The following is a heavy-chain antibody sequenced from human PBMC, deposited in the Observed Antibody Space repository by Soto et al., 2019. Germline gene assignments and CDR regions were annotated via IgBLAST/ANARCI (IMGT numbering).Heavy chain of an antibody. Sequence: VXVSFKASGYTFTSSDISWVRQAPGQGLEWMGWISAYNGNTNYAQKLQGRVTMTTDTSTSTAYMELRSLRSDDTAVYYCARGLEWLSEFDPWGQGTLVTVSS. CDR3: ARGLEWLSEFDP. D-gene: IGHD3-3*01. CDR1: GYTFTSSD. J-gene: IGHJ5*02. V-gene: IGHV1-18*01. CDR2: ISAYNGNT.